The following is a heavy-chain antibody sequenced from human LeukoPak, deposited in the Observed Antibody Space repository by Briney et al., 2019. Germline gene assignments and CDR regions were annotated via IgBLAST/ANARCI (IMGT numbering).Heavy chain of an antibody. CDR2: ISSSGSTI. CDR1: GFTFSSYW. D-gene: IGHD3-10*01. V-gene: IGHV3-48*04. Sequence: GGSLRLSCAASGFTFSSYWMHWVRQAPGKGLEWVSYISSSGSTIYYADSVKGRFTISRDNAKNSLYLQMNSLRAEDTAVYYCARDIYKGLRLLWFGELGYWGQGTLVTVSS. CDR3: ARDIYKGLRLLWFGELGY. J-gene: IGHJ4*02.